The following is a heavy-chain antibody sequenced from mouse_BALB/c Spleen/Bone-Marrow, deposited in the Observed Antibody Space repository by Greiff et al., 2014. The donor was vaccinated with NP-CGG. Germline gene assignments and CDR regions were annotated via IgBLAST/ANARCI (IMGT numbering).Heavy chain of an antibody. CDR1: GFNIKDTY. Sequence: VQLQQSGAELVKPWASVKLSCTASGFNIKDTYMHWVKQRPEQGLEWIGRVDPANGNTKYDPKFQGKATITADTSSNTAYLQLSSLTSEDTAVYYCAIYYGNYYAMDYWGQGTSVTVSS. D-gene: IGHD2-1*01. CDR3: AIYYGNYYAMDY. V-gene: IGHV14-3*02. CDR2: VDPANGNT. J-gene: IGHJ4*01.